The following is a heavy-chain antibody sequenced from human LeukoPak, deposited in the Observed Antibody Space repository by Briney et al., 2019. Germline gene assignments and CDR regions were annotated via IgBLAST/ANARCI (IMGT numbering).Heavy chain of an antibody. Sequence: GGSLRLSCAASGFIFRSHPMNWVRQGPGKGLEWVSYISSTSGTIYYADSVKGRFTISRDNAKNSLYLQMNSLRDEDTAVYYCARDYYGMDVWGQGTTVTVSS. V-gene: IGHV3-48*02. CDR3: ARDYYGMDV. J-gene: IGHJ6*02. CDR2: ISSTSGTI. CDR1: GFIFRSHP.